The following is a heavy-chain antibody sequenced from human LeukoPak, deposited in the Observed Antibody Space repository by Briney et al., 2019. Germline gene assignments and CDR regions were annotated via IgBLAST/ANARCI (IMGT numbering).Heavy chain of an antibody. J-gene: IGHJ4*02. D-gene: IGHD3-16*02. CDR2: INHSGST. V-gene: IGHV4-34*01. CDR3: ARGPFSVWGSYRPN. CDR1: GGSFSGYY. Sequence: SETLSLTCAVYGGSFSGYYWSWIRQPPGKGLEWIGEINHSGSTNYNPSLKSRATISVDTSKNQFSLKLSSVTAEDTAVYYCARGPFSVWGSYRPNWGQGTLVTVSS.